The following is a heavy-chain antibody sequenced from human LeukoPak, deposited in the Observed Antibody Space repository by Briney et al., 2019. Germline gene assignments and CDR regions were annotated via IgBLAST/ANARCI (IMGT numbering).Heavy chain of an antibody. Sequence: GGSLRLSCAASGFTFSSYAMSWVRQAPGKGLEWVSLIYSGGSTYYADSVKGRFTISRDNSKNTLYLQMNSLRAEDTAVYYCARVSQAADAVDYWGQGTLVTVSS. J-gene: IGHJ4*02. D-gene: IGHD6-13*01. V-gene: IGHV3-53*01. CDR3: ARVSQAADAVDY. CDR1: GFTFSSYA. CDR2: IYSGGST.